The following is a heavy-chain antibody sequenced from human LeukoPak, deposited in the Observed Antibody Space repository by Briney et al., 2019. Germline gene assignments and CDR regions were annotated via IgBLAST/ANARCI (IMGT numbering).Heavy chain of an antibody. CDR1: GFTFSSYG. CDR3: AKEIGRDSYYYFDY. V-gene: IGHV3-33*06. D-gene: IGHD2-21*01. CDR2: IWYDGSNK. J-gene: IGHJ4*02. Sequence: QPGGSLRLSCAASGFTFSSYGMHWVRQAPGKGLEWVAVIWYDGSNKYYADSVKGRFTISRDNSKNTLYLQMNSLRAEDTAVYYCAKEIGRDSYYYFDYWGQGTLVTVSS.